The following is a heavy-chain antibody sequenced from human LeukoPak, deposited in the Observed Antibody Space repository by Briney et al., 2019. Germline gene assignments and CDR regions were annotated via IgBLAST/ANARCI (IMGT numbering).Heavy chain of an antibody. D-gene: IGHD3-22*01. CDR2: IYYSGST. J-gene: IGHJ4*02. CDR1: GGSISSSSYY. V-gene: IGHV4-39*01. Sequence: PSETLSLTXTVSGGSISSSSYYWGWICQPPGKGLQWIGSIYYSGSTYYNPSLKSRVTISVDTSKNQFSLKLSSVTAADTAVYYCARKWLSLYYFDYWGQGTLVTVSS. CDR3: ARKWLSLYYFDY.